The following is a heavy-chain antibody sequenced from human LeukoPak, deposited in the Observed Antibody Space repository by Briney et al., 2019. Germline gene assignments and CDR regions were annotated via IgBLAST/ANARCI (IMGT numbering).Heavy chain of an antibody. J-gene: IGHJ3*02. CDR3: ARPGHSDAFDI. CDR1: GFTFSDYY. D-gene: IGHD3-3*02. V-gene: IGHV3-11*01. Sequence: GGSLRLSCAASGFTFSDYYMSWIRQAPGKGLEWVSYISSSGSTIYYADSVKGRFTISRDNAKNSLFLQMNSLRTEDTAVYYCARPGHSDAFDIWGQGTTVTVSS. CDR2: ISSSGSTI.